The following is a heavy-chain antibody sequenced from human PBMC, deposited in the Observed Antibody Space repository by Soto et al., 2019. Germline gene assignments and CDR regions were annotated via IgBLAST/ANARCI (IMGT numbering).Heavy chain of an antibody. CDR3: ARDMNDFWSGYPRYAFDI. CDR1: GFTFSSYS. D-gene: IGHD3-3*01. V-gene: IGHV3-21*01. CDR2: ISSSSSYI. Sequence: WGSLRLSCAASGFTFSSYSMNCVLQAPGKGLEWVSSISSSSSYIYYADSVKGRFTISRDNAKNSLYLQMNSLRAEDTAVYYCARDMNDFWSGYPRYAFDIWGQGTMVTVSS. J-gene: IGHJ3*02.